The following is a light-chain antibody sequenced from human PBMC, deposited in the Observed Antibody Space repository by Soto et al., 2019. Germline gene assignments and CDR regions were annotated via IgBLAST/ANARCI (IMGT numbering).Light chain of an antibody. CDR1: SSNIGSNT. CDR3: SAWDDSLRGVL. Sequence: VVTQPPSASGTPGQRVTISCSGSSSNIGSNTVNWYQQLPGTAPKLLIYSKNQRPSGVPDRFSGSKSGTSASLAISGLQSEDEADYYCSAWDDSLRGVLFGGGTKLTVL. CDR2: SKN. J-gene: IGLJ3*02. V-gene: IGLV1-44*01.